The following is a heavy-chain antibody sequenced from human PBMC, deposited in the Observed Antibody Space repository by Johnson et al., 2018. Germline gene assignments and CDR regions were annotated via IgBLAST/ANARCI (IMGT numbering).Heavy chain of an antibody. J-gene: IGHJ1*01. CDR2: IWYDGSNK. CDR3: ARGYYDSSGYHSPLQH. Sequence: QVQLQESGGVVVQPGGSLRLSCAASGFTFSSYGMHWVRQAPGKGLEWVAVIWYDGSNKYYADSVKGRFTISRDNSKNTLYLQMNSLRAEYTAVYYCARGYYDSSGYHSPLQHWGQGTLVTVSS. D-gene: IGHD3-22*01. V-gene: IGHV3-33*08. CDR1: GFTFSSYG.